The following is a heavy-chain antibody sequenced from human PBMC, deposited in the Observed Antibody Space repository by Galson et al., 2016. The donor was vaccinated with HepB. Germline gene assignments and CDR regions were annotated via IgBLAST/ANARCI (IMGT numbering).Heavy chain of an antibody. V-gene: IGHV4-4*02. CDR2: IYHTGSA. CDR1: GGSISSRHW. Sequence: ETLSLTCGVSGGSISSRHWWSWVRQSPGKGLEWIGEIYHTGSANYNPSLRSRVTISVDKPKNHFSLELNSVTAADTAVYYCANLGYCSGDCYSVNWGQGTMVTVSS. CDR3: ANLGYCSGDCYSVN. D-gene: IGHD2-21*02. J-gene: IGHJ4*02.